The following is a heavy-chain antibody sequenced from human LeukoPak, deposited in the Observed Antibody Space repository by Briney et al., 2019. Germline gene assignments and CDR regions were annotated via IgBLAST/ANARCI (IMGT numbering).Heavy chain of an antibody. J-gene: IGHJ6*03. D-gene: IGHD3-3*01. CDR2: IYITGST. CDR1: GGSISNYC. V-gene: IGHV4-4*07. CDR3: ARLSEYYYYYMDV. Sequence: SETLSLTFTVSGGSISNYCWSWIRQSAGKGLEWIGRIYITGSTNYNPSLKSRVSMSLDTSKNQLSLKLSSVTAADTAVYYCARLSEYYYYYMDVWGKGTTVTISS.